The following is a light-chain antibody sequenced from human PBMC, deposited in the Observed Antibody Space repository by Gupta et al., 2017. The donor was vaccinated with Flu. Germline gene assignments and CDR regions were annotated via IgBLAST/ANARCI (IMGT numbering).Light chain of an antibody. CDR1: SSDIGAYKY. V-gene: IGLV2-8*01. CDR2: EVT. Sequence: QSALTQPPSASGSPGQSITIPCTRTSSDIGAYKYVSWHQQHAGKAPKLIIYEVTKRPSGVPDRFSGSKSGNTASLAVSGLQAEDEGDYYCSSHTVSDTFVFGTGTEVTVL. CDR3: SSHTVSDTFV. J-gene: IGLJ1*01.